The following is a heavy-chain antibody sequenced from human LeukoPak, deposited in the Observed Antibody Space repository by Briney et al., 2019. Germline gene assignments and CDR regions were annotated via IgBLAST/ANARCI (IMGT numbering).Heavy chain of an antibody. V-gene: IGHV1-8*01. J-gene: IGHJ5*02. CDR3: ARGMDYDFWSGYYFWFDP. D-gene: IGHD3-3*01. Sequence: ASVKVSCKASGYTFTSYDINWVRRATGQGLEWMGWMNPNSGNTGYAQKFQGRVTMTRNTSISTAYMELSSLRSEDTAVYYCARGMDYDFWSGYYFWFDPWGQGTLVTVSS. CDR2: MNPNSGNT. CDR1: GYTFTSYD.